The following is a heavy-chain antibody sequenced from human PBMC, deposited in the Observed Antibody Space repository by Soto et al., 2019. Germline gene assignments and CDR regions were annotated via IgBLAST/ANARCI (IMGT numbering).Heavy chain of an antibody. V-gene: IGHV1-46*03. CDR1: GYTFTSYY. CDR2: INPSGGST. CDR3: ARGIVVVVAATRNWFDP. D-gene: IGHD2-15*01. Sequence: ASVKVSCKASGYTFTSYYMHWVRQAPGQGLERMGIINPSGGSTSYAQKFQGRVTMTRDTSTSTVYMELSSLRSEDTAVYYCARGIVVVVAATRNWFDPWGQGTMVTVS. J-gene: IGHJ5*02.